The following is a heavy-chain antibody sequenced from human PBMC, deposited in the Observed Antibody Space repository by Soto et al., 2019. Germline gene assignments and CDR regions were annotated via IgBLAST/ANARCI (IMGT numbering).Heavy chain of an antibody. CDR2: IYWNDDK. V-gene: IGHV2-5*01. CDR1: GFSLSTSGVG. J-gene: IGHJ4*02. CDR3: AHRRSGWIPFDY. D-gene: IGHD6-19*01. Sequence: QITLKESGPTLVNPTQTLTLTCTFSGFSLSTSGVGVGWIRQPPGKALEWLALIYWNDDKRYTPSLKSRLTITNDTSKNQVVLTMTNMDPVDTATYYCAHRRSGWIPFDYWGQGTLVTVSS.